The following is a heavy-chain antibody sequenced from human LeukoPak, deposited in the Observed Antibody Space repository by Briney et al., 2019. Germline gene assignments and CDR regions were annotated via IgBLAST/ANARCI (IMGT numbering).Heavy chain of an antibody. CDR1: GYSISSGYY. CDR2: IYHSGST. CDR3: ARGSSSGWYFAAFDY. D-gene: IGHD6-19*01. J-gene: IGHJ4*02. Sequence: PSETLSLTXAVSGYSISSGYYWGWIRQPPGKGLEWIGSIYHSGSTYYNPSLKSRVTISVDTSKNQFSLKLSSVTAADTAVYYCARGSSSGWYFAAFDYWGQGTVVTVSS. V-gene: IGHV4-38-2*01.